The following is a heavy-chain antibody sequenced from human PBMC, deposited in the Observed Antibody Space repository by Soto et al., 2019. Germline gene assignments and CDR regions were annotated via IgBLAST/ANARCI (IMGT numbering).Heavy chain of an antibody. Sequence: QVQLVQSGDEMKKPGASVRVSCKASGYIFVNYGIAWVRQAPGQGLEWMGWISPYTGDTHSDSKVQGRLTMTTDTSTSTGYMELGSLTSDDTAVYYCAMVDNYVTPTPQDVWGQGATVTVSS. D-gene: IGHD3-16*01. CDR3: AMVDNYVTPTPQDV. CDR1: GYIFVNYG. V-gene: IGHV1-18*01. J-gene: IGHJ6*02. CDR2: ISPYTGDT.